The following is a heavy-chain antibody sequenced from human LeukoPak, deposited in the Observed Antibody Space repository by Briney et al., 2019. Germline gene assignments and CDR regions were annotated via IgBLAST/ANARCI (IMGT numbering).Heavy chain of an antibody. Sequence: SETLSLTCTVSGGSISSYYWSWIRQPPGKGLEWIASIYHNANTYYNPSLKSRVTISVDTSKNQFSLKLSSVTAADTAVYYCARETFCSGSGTCFSYFFDYWGQGTLVTVSS. CDR1: GGSISSYY. J-gene: IGHJ4*02. D-gene: IGHD2-15*01. V-gene: IGHV4-38-2*02. CDR3: ARETFCSGSGTCFSYFFDY. CDR2: IYHNANT.